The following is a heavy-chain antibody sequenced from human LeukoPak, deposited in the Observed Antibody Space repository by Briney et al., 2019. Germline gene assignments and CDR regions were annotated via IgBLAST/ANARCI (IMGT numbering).Heavy chain of an antibody. J-gene: IGHJ5*02. CDR1: GGSISSGSYY. CDR2: IYYSGST. D-gene: IGHD3-3*01. Sequence: SQTLSLTCTVSGGSISSGSYYWGWIRQPPGTGLEWIGSIYYSGSTYYNPSLKSRVTISVDTSKNQFSLKLSSVTAADTAVYYCATGNSITIFGVVIPYNWFDPWGQGTLVTVSS. CDR3: ATGNSITIFGVVIPYNWFDP. V-gene: IGHV4-39*01.